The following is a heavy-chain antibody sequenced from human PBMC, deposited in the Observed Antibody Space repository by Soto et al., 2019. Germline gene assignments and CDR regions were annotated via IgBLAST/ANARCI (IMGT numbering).Heavy chain of an antibody. CDR1: GHTSSGLD. Sequence: QVQLVQSGAEVKKPGASVTVSCKASGHTSSGLDVHWVRQATGQGLEWVGWMNLNAGNTGYAQKFQGRVAMTRNTPTSTVYMELSSLTSEDTAVYYCATLLLWFGQPNDYWGQGTQVTVSS. V-gene: IGHV1-8*01. J-gene: IGHJ4*02. CDR3: ATLLLWFGQPNDY. CDR2: MNLNAGNT. D-gene: IGHD3-10*01.